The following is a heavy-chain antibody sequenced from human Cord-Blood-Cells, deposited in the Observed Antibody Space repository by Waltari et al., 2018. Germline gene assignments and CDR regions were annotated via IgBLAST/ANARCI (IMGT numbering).Heavy chain of an antibody. CDR3: ASTVNYAFDI. J-gene: IGHJ3*02. D-gene: IGHD4-17*01. V-gene: IGHV3-21*01. Sequence: EGQLVASGGGLVKPGGSLRLSCAASGFTFRSCRMNWARQAPGKGLEWVSSISSSSSYIYYADSVKGRFTISRDNAKNSLYLQMNSLRAEDTAVYYCASTVNYAFDIWGQGTMVTVSS. CDR2: ISSSSSYI. CDR1: GFTFRSCR.